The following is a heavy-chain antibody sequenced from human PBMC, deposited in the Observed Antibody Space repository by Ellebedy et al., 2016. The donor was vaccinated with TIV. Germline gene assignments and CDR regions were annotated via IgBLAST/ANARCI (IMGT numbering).Heavy chain of an antibody. CDR3: ARDAARSGWISDY. V-gene: IGHV3-23*01. Sequence: PGGSLRLSCVVSGFTFSTYAMRWFRQAPGKGLEWVSSLTTGGVIFYAESVKDRFTISRDSSKNTLYLQMNSLRVEDTAVYYCARDAARSGWISDYWGQGTLVTVSS. D-gene: IGHD6-19*01. J-gene: IGHJ4*02. CDR2: LTTGGVI. CDR1: GFTFSTYA.